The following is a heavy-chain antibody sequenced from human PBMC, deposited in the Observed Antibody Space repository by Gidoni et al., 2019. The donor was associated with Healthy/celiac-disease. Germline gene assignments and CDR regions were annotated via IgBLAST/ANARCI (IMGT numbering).Heavy chain of an antibody. CDR1: GFTFSSYG. J-gene: IGHJ4*02. CDR2: IWYDGSNK. D-gene: IGHD4-17*01. Sequence: QVQLVASGGGVVQPGWSLRLSCAASGFTFSSYGMHWVRQAPGKGLEWVAVIWYDGSNKYYADSVKGRFTISRDNSKNTLYLQMNSLRAEDTAVYYCARDKVPTVTTYYFDYWGQGTLVTVSS. V-gene: IGHV3-33*01. CDR3: ARDKVPTVTTYYFDY.